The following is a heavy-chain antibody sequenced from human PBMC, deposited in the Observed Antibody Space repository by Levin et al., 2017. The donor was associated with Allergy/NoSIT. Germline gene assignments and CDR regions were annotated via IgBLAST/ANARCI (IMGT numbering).Heavy chain of an antibody. CDR3: AKDERGSGYDWWNRGSYHYGMDV. J-gene: IGHJ6*02. CDR2: ISFDGNNE. V-gene: IGHV3-30*18. D-gene: IGHD5-12*01. Sequence: GGSLRLSCAASGFTFSSYGMHWVRQAPGKGLEWVAVISFDGNNEYYADSVKGRFTISRDHYKNTLSLQMISLRPEDTAVYYWAKDERGSGYDWWNRGSYHYGMDVWGQGTTVIVSS. CDR1: GFTFSSYG.